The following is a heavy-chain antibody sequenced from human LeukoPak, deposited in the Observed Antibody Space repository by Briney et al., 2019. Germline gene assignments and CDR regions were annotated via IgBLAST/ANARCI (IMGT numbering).Heavy chain of an antibody. V-gene: IGHV1-46*01. CDR3: ARIRGGYNDAYDL. CDR2: INPDGGNT. CDR1: GYTFTNSY. J-gene: IGHJ3*01. Sequence: ASVKVSCKASGYTFTNSYIHWVRQAPGQVLEGMGLINPDGGNTNYAQNFQGRVTLTRDTSTSTVYMELSSLRSEDTAIYYCARIRGGYNDAYDLWGQGTVVTVPS. D-gene: IGHD5-24*01.